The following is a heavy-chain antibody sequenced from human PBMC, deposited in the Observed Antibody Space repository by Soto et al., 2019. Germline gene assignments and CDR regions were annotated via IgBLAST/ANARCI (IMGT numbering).Heavy chain of an antibody. J-gene: IGHJ4*02. Sequence: GGSLRLSCAASGFTFSSYAMHWVRQAPGKGLEWVAVISYDGSNKYYADSVKGRFTISRDNSKNTLYLQMNSLRAEDTAVYYCARDQGPGAYYFDYWGQGTLVTVSS. CDR2: ISYDGSNK. CDR1: GFTFSSYA. V-gene: IGHV3-30-3*01. CDR3: ARDQGPGAYYFDY.